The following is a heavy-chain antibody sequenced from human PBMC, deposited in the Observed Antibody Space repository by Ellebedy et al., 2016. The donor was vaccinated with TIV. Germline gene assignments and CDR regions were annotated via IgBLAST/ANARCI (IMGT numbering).Heavy chain of an antibody. D-gene: IGHD1-26*01. J-gene: IGHJ5*01. Sequence: PGGSLRLSCAASGFPFSSYAVHWVRQSPGQGLEWVAVITYDGTNQFYADSVRRRFTISRDNSKNTLYLQMRSLKPADTDVYFCARERVGATLGHLDSWGHGTLVTVSS. CDR1: GFPFSSYA. V-gene: IGHV3-30-3*01. CDR3: ARERVGATLGHLDS. CDR2: ITYDGTNQ.